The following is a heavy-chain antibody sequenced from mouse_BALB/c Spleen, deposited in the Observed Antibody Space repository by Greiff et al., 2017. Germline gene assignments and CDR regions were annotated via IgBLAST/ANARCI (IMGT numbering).Heavy chain of an antibody. CDR1: GYTFTSYV. J-gene: IGHJ4*01. CDR2: INPYNDGT. CDR3: AREESTMITTNAMDY. Sequence: VQLKQSGPELVKPGASVKMSCKASGYTFTSYVMHWVKQKPGQGLEWIGYINPYNDGTKYNEKFKGKATLTSDKSSSTAYMELSSLTSEDSAVYYCAREESTMITTNAMDYWGQGTSVTVSS. D-gene: IGHD2-4*01. V-gene: IGHV1-14*01.